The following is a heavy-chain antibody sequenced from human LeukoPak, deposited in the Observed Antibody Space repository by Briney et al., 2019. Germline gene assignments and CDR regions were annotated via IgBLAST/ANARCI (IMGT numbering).Heavy chain of an antibody. V-gene: IGHV3-48*04. CDR1: GFTFSSYS. CDR2: IGSSGRTI. Sequence: GGSLRLSCAASGFTFSSYSMNWVRQAPGKGLEWISYIGSSGRTIYYTDSVKGRFTISRDNAKNSLYLQMNSLRAEDTAVYFCATMHYYALDVWGQGTTVTVSS. CDR3: ATMHYYALDV. J-gene: IGHJ6*02.